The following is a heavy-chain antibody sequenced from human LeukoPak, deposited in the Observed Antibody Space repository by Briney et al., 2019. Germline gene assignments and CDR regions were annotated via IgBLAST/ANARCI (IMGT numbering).Heavy chain of an antibody. CDR2: IIPIFGTA. CDR3: ARGGVCSSTSCYSNPYYYYYMDI. D-gene: IGHD2-2*01. V-gene: IGHV1-69*05. Sequence: ASVKVSCKASGGTFSSYAISWVRQAPGQGLEWMGGIIPIFGTANYAQKFQGRVTITTDESTSTAYMELSSLRSEDTAVYYCARGGVCSSTSCYSNPYYYYYMDIWGKGTAVTVSS. CDR1: GGTFSSYA. J-gene: IGHJ6*03.